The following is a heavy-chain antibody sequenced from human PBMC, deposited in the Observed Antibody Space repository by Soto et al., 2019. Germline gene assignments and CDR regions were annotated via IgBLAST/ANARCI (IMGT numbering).Heavy chain of an antibody. CDR2: ISGSGGST. V-gene: IGHV3-23*01. Sequence: EVQLLESGGGLVQPGGSLRLSCAASGFTFSSYAMSWVRQAPGKGLEWVSAISGSGGSTYYADSVKGRFTISRDNSKNTLYLQMNSPRAEDTAVYYCAKRFVCSSTSCYYYYGMDVWGQGTTVTVSS. CDR1: GFTFSSYA. D-gene: IGHD2-2*01. CDR3: AKRFVCSSTSCYYYYGMDV. J-gene: IGHJ6*02.